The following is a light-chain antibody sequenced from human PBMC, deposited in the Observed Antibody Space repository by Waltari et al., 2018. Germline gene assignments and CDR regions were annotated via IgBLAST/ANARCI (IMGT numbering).Light chain of an antibody. V-gene: IGLV3-25*03. CDR2: KDT. CDR3: QSADGSGAYRA. Sequence: SYRLTQPPSVSVPPGQTARITCPGDALPQHHSYWYQQKAGQAPVLVIYKDTERASGIPERFSGSSSGTTVTLTIRGAQAEDEADYYCQSADGSGAYRAFGGGTKLTVL. J-gene: IGLJ2*01. CDR1: ALPQHH.